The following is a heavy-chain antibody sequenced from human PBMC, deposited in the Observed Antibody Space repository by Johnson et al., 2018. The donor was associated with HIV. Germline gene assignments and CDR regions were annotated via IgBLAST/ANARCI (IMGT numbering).Heavy chain of an antibody. J-gene: IGHJ3*02. V-gene: IGHV3-9*01. CDR3: AKVCYSGSYLDASDI. CDR2: ISWNSGSI. D-gene: IGHD1-26*01. Sequence: EVQLVESGGGLVQPGRSLRLSCAASGFTFDDYAMHWVRQAPGKGLEWVSGISWNSGSIGYADSVKGRFTISRDNAKNSLYLQMNSLRPEDTALYYCAKVCYSGSYLDASDIWGQGTMVTVSS. CDR1: GFTFDDYA.